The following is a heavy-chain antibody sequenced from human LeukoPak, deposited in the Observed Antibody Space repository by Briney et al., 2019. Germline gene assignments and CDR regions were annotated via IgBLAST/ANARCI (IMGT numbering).Heavy chain of an antibody. J-gene: IGHJ6*02. CDR3: ARARGVATYYYYYGMDV. V-gene: IGHV3-53*01. CDR2: IYSGGST. D-gene: IGHD3-10*01. Sequence: GGSLRLSCAASGFTVSSNYMSWVRQAPGKGLEWVSVIYSGGSTYYADSVKGRFTISRDNSKNTLYLQMNSLRAEDTAVYYCARARGVATYYYYYGMDVWGQGTTVTVSS. CDR1: GFTVSSNY.